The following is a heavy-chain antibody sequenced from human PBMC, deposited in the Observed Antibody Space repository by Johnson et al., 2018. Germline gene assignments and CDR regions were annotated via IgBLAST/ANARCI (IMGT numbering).Heavy chain of an antibody. J-gene: IGHJ1*01. D-gene: IGHD3-22*01. Sequence: QVQLVQSGGGVVQPGRSLRLSCAASGFSFSSYAMHWVRQAPGKGLEWVAVISYDGSNKYYADSVKGRFTISRDNSKTTLYLQMNSLRVEDTAGYYGARSLGIVSSGYYYGSFQHWCQGNLVTVSS. CDR1: GFSFSSYA. CDR3: ARSLGIVSSGYYYGSFQH. V-gene: IGHV3-30-3*01. CDR2: ISYDGSNK.